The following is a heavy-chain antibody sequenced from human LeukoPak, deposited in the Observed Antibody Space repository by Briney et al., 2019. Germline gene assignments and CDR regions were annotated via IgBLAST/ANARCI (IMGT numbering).Heavy chain of an antibody. D-gene: IGHD3/OR15-3a*01. J-gene: IGHJ4*02. Sequence: PSETLSLTCTVSGGSINNYYWRWIRQPPGKGLEWVGYIFHSGSTSYNPSLKSRVTISVDTSKNQFSLKLRSVTSADTAVYYCARDTMTDYYFDCGGQGTVVTVSS. CDR1: GGSINNYY. V-gene: IGHV4-59*13. CDR3: ARDTMTDYYFDC. CDR2: IFHSGST.